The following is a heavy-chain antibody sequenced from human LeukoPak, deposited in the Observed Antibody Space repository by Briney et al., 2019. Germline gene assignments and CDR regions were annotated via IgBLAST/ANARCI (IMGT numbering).Heavy chain of an antibody. CDR3: ARQTGSGLFILP. CDR2: IKQDGSEK. Sequence: GGSLRLSCAASGFTFSRYWMTWVRQAPGKGLEWVANIKQDGSEKYYVDSGKGRFTISRDNAKNSLYLQMNSLRAEDTAVYYCARQTGSGLFILPGGQGTLVTVSS. CDR1: GFTFSRYW. D-gene: IGHD3/OR15-3a*01. J-gene: IGHJ4*02. V-gene: IGHV3-7*01.